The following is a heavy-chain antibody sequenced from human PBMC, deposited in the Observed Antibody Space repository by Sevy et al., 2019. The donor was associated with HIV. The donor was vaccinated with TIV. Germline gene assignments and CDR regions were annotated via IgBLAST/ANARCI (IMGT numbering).Heavy chain of an antibody. CDR2: IYPGDSDI. CDR1: GYSFTTYW. Sequence: GESLKISCKGSGYSFTTYWIGWVRQMPGKGLEWMGIIYPGDSDIRYSPSFQGQVTISADKSISTAYLQWSSLKASDTAMYYCARFPSGVSNSYDSGSYGHYWGQGTLVTVSS. CDR3: ARFPSGVSNSYDSGSYGHY. J-gene: IGHJ4*02. V-gene: IGHV5-51*01. D-gene: IGHD6-19*01.